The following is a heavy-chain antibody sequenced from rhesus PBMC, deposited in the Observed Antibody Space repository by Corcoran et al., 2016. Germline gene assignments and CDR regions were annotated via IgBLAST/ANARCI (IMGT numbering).Heavy chain of an antibody. V-gene: IGHV4-73*01. CDR1: GGSISGYSY. D-gene: IGHD6-31*01. CDR2: IYGISTST. Sequence: QVQLQQWGEGLVKPSETLSLTCAVYGGSISGYSYCSWIRQPPGKGLEWIGYIYGISTSTNYIPSLKCRFTISKDTSKNQFSLKLSSVTAADMAVYYCARIYSSGPDYWGQGVLVTVSS. CDR3: ARIYSSGPDY. J-gene: IGHJ4*01.